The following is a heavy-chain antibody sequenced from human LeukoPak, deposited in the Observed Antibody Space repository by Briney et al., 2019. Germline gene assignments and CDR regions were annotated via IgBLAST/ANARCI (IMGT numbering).Heavy chain of an antibody. D-gene: IGHD4-23*01. Sequence: GGSLRLSCAASGFTFSSYAMIWVRQAPGKGLEWVSTIGGSRGSTYYAESVKGRFTISRDNSKNTLYLQMNSLRVEDTAVYYCAEDLATVAPPTWGQGTLVTVSS. V-gene: IGHV3-23*01. J-gene: IGHJ5*02. CDR1: GFTFSSYA. CDR2: IGGSRGST. CDR3: AEDLATVAPPT.